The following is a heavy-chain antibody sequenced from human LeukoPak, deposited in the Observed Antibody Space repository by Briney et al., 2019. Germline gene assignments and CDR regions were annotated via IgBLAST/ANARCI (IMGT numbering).Heavy chain of an antibody. CDR3: ARGQYDYSSSWYGDY. D-gene: IGHD6-13*01. J-gene: IGHJ4*02. Sequence: GGSLRLSCAASGFTFSSYWMSWVRQAPGKGLEWVSSISSSSSYIYFADSAKGRFTISRDNAKNSVYLQMNSLRAEDTAVYYCARGQYDYSSSWYGDYWGQGTLVTVSS. CDR1: GFTFSSYW. CDR2: ISSSSSYI. V-gene: IGHV3-21*01.